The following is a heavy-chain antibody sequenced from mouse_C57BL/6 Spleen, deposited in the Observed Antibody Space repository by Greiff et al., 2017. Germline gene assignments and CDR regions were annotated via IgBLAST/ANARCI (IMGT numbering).Heavy chain of an antibody. Sequence: QVQLQQPGAELVRPGSSVKLSCKASGYTFTSYWMDWVKQRPGQGLEWIGNIYPSDSETHYNQKFKDKATLTVDKSSSTAYMQHSSLTSEDSAVYYCARRGWDGWFAYWGQGTLVTVSA. J-gene: IGHJ3*01. CDR2: IYPSDSET. V-gene: IGHV1-61*01. D-gene: IGHD4-1*01. CDR1: GYTFTSYW. CDR3: ARRGWDGWFAY.